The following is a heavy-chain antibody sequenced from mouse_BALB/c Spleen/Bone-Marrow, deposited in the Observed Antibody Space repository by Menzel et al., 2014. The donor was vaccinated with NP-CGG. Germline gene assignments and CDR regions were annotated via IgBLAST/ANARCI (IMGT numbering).Heavy chain of an antibody. Sequence: VMLVESGPGLVAPSQSLSITCTVSGFSLTSYGVHWVRQPPGKGLEWLGVTWAGGSTNYNSALMSRLSISKDDSKSQVFLKMNSLQTDDTAMYYCARRGNGYYFDYWGQGTTLTVSS. CDR2: TWAGGST. J-gene: IGHJ2*01. D-gene: IGHD2-2*01. V-gene: IGHV2-9*02. CDR1: GFSLTSYG. CDR3: ARRGNGYYFDY.